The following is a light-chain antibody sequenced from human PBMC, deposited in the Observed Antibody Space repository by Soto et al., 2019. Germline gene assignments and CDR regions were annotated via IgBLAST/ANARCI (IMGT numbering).Light chain of an antibody. V-gene: IGLV1-51*01. CDR3: GTLDNRLSAHV. CDR1: NSNIEGSY. J-gene: IGLJ1*01. Sequence: QSVLTQPPSVSAAPGQKVTISCSGSNSNIEGSYVSWYQQFPGTAPKLLIYDNDKRPSGIPDRFSGSKSGRSGTLDITGLQAGDEADYYCGTLDNRLSAHVFGMGTKLTVL. CDR2: DND.